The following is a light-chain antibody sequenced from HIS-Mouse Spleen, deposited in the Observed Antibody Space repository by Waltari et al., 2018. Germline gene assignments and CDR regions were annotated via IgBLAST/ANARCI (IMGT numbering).Light chain of an antibody. V-gene: IGLV2-14*03. CDR3: SSYTSSSTRV. CDR2: DV. CDR1: SSDVGGYNY. J-gene: IGLJ3*02. Sequence: QSALTQPASVSGSPGQSITISCTGTSSDVGGYNYVSWYQQHPGKAPKLMIYDVSNRFADSKSGNTAYMTISGLQAEDEADYYCSSYTSSSTRVFGGGTKLTVL.